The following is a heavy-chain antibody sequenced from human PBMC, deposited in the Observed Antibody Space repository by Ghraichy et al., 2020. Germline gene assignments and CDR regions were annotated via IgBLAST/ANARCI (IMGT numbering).Heavy chain of an antibody. Sequence: GGSLRLSCAASGFTFSDAWMTWVRQAPGKGLEWVGRIKTTTDGATTDYIAPVKGRFTISRDDSKNTLYLQMNSLKTEDTAVYYCTTELVSPDYWGQGTLVTVSS. CDR3: TTELVSPDY. CDR2: IKTTTDGATT. J-gene: IGHJ4*02. CDR1: GFTFSDAW. V-gene: IGHV3-15*01. D-gene: IGHD5/OR15-5a*01.